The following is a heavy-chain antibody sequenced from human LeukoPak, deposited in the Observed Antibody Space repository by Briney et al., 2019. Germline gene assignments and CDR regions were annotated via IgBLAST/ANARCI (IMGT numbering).Heavy chain of an antibody. J-gene: IGHJ4*02. D-gene: IGHD4-17*01. V-gene: IGHV4-34*01. CDR2: INHSGST. Sequence: SETLSLTCAVYGGSFSGYYWSWIRQPPGKGLEWIGEINHSGSTNYNPSLKSRVTISVDTSKNQFSLKLSSVTAADTAVYYCARAGDYWFLDYWGQGTLVTVSS. CDR3: ARAGDYWFLDY. CDR1: GGSFSGYY.